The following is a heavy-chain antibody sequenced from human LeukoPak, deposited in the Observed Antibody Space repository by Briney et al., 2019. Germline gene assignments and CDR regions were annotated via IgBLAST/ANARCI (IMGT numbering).Heavy chain of an antibody. CDR1: GYTFSGYY. V-gene: IGHV1-18*04. Sequence: ASVTVSCKASGYTFSGYYLHWVRQAPEQGLEWMGWISAYNGNTNYAQKLQGRVTMTTDTSTSTAYMELRSLRSDDTAVYYCARGGYYDFWSGYYEDYFDYWGQGTLVTVSS. D-gene: IGHD3-3*01. CDR3: ARGGYYDFWSGYYEDYFDY. J-gene: IGHJ4*02. CDR2: ISAYNGNT.